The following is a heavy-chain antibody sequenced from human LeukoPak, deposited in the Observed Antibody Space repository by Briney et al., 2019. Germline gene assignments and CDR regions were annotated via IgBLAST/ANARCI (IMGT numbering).Heavy chain of an antibody. J-gene: IGHJ5*02. CDR3: ARLTYYYDSSGYYTNWFDP. V-gene: IGHV4-59*01. CDR2: IYYSGST. CDR1: GGSISSYY. D-gene: IGHD3-22*01. Sequence: SETLSLTCTVSGGSISSYYWSWIRQPPGKGLGWIGYIYYSGSTNYNPSLKSRVTISVDTSKNQFSLKLSSVTAADTAVYYCARLTYYYDSSGYYTNWFDPWGQGTLVTVSS.